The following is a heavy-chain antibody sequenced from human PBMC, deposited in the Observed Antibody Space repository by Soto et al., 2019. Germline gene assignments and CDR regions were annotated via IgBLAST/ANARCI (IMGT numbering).Heavy chain of an antibody. CDR1: KFTFSSYW. V-gene: IGHV3-74*01. D-gene: IGHD1-26*01. CDR2: INSDGSRT. Sequence: GGSLILSCAASKFTFSSYWMPWVRQAPGKGLMWVSRINSDGSRTTYADSVKGRFTISRDNAKNTLFLQMNSLRAEDSAVYYCVRVATGSSDWSDPWGQGTLVT. J-gene: IGHJ5*02. CDR3: VRVATGSSDWSDP.